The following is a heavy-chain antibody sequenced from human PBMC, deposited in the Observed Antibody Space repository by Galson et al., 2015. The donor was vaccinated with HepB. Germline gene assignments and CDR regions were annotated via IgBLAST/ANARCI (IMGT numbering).Heavy chain of an antibody. CDR3: GRDVRYAFEM. V-gene: IGHV1-18*01. J-gene: IGHJ3*02. Sequence: SVKVSCKASGYTFTRNGISWVRQAPGQGLEWMGWIGANSSNTNYAQKFQGRVTMTTETSTSTAYMELRSLTSGDTAVYYCGRDVRYAFEMWGQGTMVTVSS. CDR1: GYTFTRNG. D-gene: IGHD3-10*02. CDR2: IGANSSNT.